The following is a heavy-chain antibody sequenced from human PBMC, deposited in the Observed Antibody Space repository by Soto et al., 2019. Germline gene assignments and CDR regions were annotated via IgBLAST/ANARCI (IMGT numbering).Heavy chain of an antibody. CDR2: ISSSSTNI. CDR3: ARDCSLGNRWCRWFDP. CDR1: GFTLSTYA. V-gene: IGHV3-48*02. Sequence: EVQLAESGGGLVQPGGSLRLYCAASGFTLSTYAMNWVRQAPGKGLEWVAYISSSSTNIQYAGSVKGRFTISRDNAKNSLYLQMNSLRDDDTAVYFCARDCSLGNRWCRWFDPWGQGTLVTVSS. D-gene: IGHD2-8*02. J-gene: IGHJ5*02.